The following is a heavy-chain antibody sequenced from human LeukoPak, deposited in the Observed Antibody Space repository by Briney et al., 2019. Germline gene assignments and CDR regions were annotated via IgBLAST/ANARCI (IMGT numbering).Heavy chain of an antibody. CDR2: IYYSGST. D-gene: IGHD4-17*01. V-gene: IGHV4-39*01. J-gene: IGHJ3*02. CDR3: ARPGDYGDYNDAFDI. Sequence: SETLSLTCTVSGGSISSSSYYWGWIRQPPGKGLEWIGSIYYSGSTYYNPSLKSRVTISVDTSKNQFSLKLSSVTAADTAVYYCARPGDYGDYNDAFDIWGQGTTVTVSS. CDR1: GGSISSSSYY.